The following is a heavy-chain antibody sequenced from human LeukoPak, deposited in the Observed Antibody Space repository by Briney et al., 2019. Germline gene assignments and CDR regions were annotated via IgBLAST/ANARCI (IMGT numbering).Heavy chain of an antibody. CDR2: MNPNSGNT. CDR3: ARGRIDCSSTSCYTY. J-gene: IGHJ4*02. V-gene: IGHV1-8*01. CDR1: GYTFTCYD. D-gene: IGHD2-2*02. Sequence: ASVKVSCKASGYTFTCYDINWVRQATGQGLEWMGWMNPNSGNTGYAQKFQGRVTMTRNTSISTAYMELSSLRSEDTAVYYCARGRIDCSSTSCYTYWGQGTLVTVSS.